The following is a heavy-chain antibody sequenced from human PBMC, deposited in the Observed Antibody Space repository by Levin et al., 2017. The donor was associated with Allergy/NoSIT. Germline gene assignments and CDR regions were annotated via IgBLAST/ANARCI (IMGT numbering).Heavy chain of an antibody. J-gene: IGHJ4*02. CDR2: ITPDGNTK. Sequence: GGSLRLSCAASGFSFSTYGMHWVRQAPGKGLEWVAIITPDGNTKYYAASVKGRFTISRDNSKNTVHLHMNSLTTDDTAVYYCAKGGDMDSWGQGTQVTVSS. D-gene: IGHD2-21*02. V-gene: IGHV3-30*02. CDR1: GFSFSTYG. CDR3: AKGGDMDS.